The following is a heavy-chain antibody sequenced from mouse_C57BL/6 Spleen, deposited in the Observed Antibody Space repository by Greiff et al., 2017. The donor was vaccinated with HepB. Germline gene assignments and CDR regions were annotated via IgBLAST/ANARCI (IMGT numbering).Heavy chain of an antibody. CDR3: ARGMGPFAY. D-gene: IGHD4-1*01. CDR1: GYTFTDYY. J-gene: IGHJ3*01. V-gene: IGHV1-26*01. CDR2: INPNNGGT. Sequence: VHVKQSGPELVKPGASVKISCKASGYTFTDYYMNWVKQSHGKSLEWIGDINPNNGGTSYNQKFKGKATLTVDKSSSTAYMELRSLTSEDSAVYYCARGMGPFAYWGQGTLVTVSA.